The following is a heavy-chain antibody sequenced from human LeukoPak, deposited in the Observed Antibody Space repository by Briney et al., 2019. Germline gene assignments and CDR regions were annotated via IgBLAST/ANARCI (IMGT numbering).Heavy chain of an antibody. Sequence: SETLSLTCTVSGGSISSGGYYWSWLRQHPGKGLEWIGYIYYSGSTYYNTSLKSRVTISVDTSKNQFSLKLSSVTAADTAVYYCARVVVPAAIPGWFDPWGQGTLVTVSS. J-gene: IGHJ5*02. CDR2: IYYSGST. CDR3: ARVVVPAAIPGWFDP. D-gene: IGHD2-2*01. CDR1: GGSISSGGYY. V-gene: IGHV4-31*03.